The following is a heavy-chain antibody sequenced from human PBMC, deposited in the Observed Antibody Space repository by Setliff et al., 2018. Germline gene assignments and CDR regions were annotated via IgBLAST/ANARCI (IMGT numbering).Heavy chain of an antibody. V-gene: IGHV4-59*04. CDR3: ARHVGSRSRGYNYYYYYMDV. J-gene: IGHJ6*03. CDR1: GGSFSSYY. D-gene: IGHD3-10*01. CDR2: IFHGDSI. Sequence: SGTLSLPCRVSGGSFSSYYWSWIRQPPGKGLEWMGNIFHGDSISYNPSLKSRVTISVDTSRNQFSLTLSSVTAADTAVYYCARHVGSRSRGYNYYYYYMDVWGKGTTVTVSS.